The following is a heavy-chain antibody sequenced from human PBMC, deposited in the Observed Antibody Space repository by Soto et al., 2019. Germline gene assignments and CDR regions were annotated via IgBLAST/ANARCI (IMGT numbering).Heavy chain of an antibody. CDR1: GGSISSYY. Sequence: TSETLSLTCTVSGGSISSYYWSWIRQPAGKGLEWIGRIYTSGSTNYNPSLKSRVTMSVDTSKNQFSLKLSSVTAADTAVYYCAGNLPEYYDILTGYFFDYWGQGTLVTVSS. CDR3: AGNLPEYYDILTGYFFDY. J-gene: IGHJ4*02. V-gene: IGHV4-4*07. CDR2: IYTSGST. D-gene: IGHD3-9*01.